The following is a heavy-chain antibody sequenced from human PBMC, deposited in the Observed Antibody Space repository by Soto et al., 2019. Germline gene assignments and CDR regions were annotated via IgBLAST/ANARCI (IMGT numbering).Heavy chain of an antibody. Sequence: QVQLQQWGAGLLKPSETLSLTCAVYGGSFSGYYWSWIRQPPGKGLEWIGEINHSGSTNYNPSLKRRVTISVDTSKNQFSLKLSSVTAADTAVYYCARGMYPDYGDYGYYYYMDVWGKGTTVTVSS. CDR1: GGSFSGYY. D-gene: IGHD4-17*01. J-gene: IGHJ6*03. CDR2: INHSGST. V-gene: IGHV4-34*01. CDR3: ARGMYPDYGDYGYYYYMDV.